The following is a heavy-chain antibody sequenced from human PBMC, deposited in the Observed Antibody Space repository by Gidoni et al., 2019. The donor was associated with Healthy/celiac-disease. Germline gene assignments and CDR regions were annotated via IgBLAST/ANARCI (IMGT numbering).Heavy chain of an antibody. V-gene: IGHV4-39*01. CDR2: IYYSGST. CDR3: ARHHGRIAAAGGYCY. J-gene: IGHJ4*02. Sequence: QLQLQESGAGLVKPSETLSLTCTVAGGSISSISYYWGWIRQHPGKGLEWIGSIYYSGSTDYNASLKSRVTRSVDTSKNQSSLKLSSVTAADTAGYYCARHHGRIAAAGGYCYWGQGTLVTVSS. CDR1: GGSISSISYY. D-gene: IGHD6-13*01.